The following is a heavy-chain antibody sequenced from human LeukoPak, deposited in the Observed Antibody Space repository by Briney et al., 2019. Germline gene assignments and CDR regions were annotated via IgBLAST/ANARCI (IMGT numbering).Heavy chain of an antibody. J-gene: IGHJ4*02. D-gene: IGHD2-2*01. CDR1: GYTFTANY. Sequence: ASVKVSCKASGYTFTANYMHWVRQAPGQGLEWMGWINPRSGGTNYGEKFRGRVTMTRDTSITTAYMELRSLRFDDTAVYYCARGSGTSWFDYWGQGTLVSVSS. CDR2: INPRSGGT. V-gene: IGHV1-2*02. CDR3: ARGSGTSWFDY.